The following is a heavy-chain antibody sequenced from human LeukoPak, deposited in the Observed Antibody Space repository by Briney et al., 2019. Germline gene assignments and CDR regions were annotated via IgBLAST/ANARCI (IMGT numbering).Heavy chain of an antibody. CDR1: GFTLSSYA. CDR2: ISSNGGST. Sequence: PGGSLRLSCSASGFTLSSYAMHWVRQAPGKGLEYVSAISSNGGSTYYADSEKGRFTISRDNSKNTLYLQMGSLRAEDTAVYYCVKALDKWLRFLPGYWGQGTLVTVSS. CDR3: VKALDKWLRFLPGY. V-gene: IGHV3-64D*06. D-gene: IGHD5-12*01. J-gene: IGHJ4*02.